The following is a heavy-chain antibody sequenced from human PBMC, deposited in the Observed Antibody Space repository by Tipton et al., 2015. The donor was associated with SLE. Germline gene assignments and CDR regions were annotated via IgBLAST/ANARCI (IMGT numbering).Heavy chain of an antibody. CDR2: VYDTGNT. Sequence: TLSLTCTVSGDSISRHYWTWIRQPPGKGLEWIGYVYDTGNTHYDPSIKSRSTISIDTSKNQFSLRLSSVTAADTAVYYCAREAGGWCCFDYWGQGALVTVSS. V-gene: IGHV4-59*11. J-gene: IGHJ4*02. CDR1: GDSISRHY. D-gene: IGHD6-19*01. CDR3: AREAGGWCCFDY.